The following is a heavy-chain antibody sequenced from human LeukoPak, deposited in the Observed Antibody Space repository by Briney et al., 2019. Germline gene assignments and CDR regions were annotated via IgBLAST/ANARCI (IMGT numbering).Heavy chain of an antibody. D-gene: IGHD3-16*01. CDR3: AKGGLRGGTYDDDF. V-gene: IGHV3-23*01. Sequence: GSLRLSCEASGFSFSIYGMSWVRQAPGKGLEWVSGIGGSGGNTYYAEALTGRFTVSRDNSRNTLYLQMNSLRAEDTALYYCAKGGLRGGTYDDDFWGQGTLVTVSS. CDR1: GFSFSIYG. J-gene: IGHJ4*02. CDR2: IGGSGGNT.